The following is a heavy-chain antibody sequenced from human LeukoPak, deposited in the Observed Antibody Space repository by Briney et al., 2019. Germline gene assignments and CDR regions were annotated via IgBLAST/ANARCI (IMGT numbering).Heavy chain of an antibody. Sequence: PSQTLSLTCTVSGGSISSGTYYWRWIRQHPGKGLEWIAYIYYSGSSFYTPSLHSRISISLDSSENQFSLRLTSVTAADTAVYYCARGEAGAASKGYFVDWGQGTLVTVSS. V-gene: IGHV4-31*03. CDR2: IYYSGSS. D-gene: IGHD3-16*01. CDR3: ARGEAGAASKGYFVD. CDR1: GGSISSGTYY. J-gene: IGHJ1*01.